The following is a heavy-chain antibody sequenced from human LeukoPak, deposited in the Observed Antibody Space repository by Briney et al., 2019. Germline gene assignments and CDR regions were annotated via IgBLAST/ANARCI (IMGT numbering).Heavy chain of an antibody. V-gene: IGHV3-48*02. CDR1: GFTFSRYW. CDR3: ARDPRGYCSGTSCSV. Sequence: PGGSLRLSCVGSGFTFSRYWLNWVRQAPGKGLEWISYISSSSTTIYYADSVKGRFTISRDNAKNSLYLQMNSLRDEDTAVYYCARDPRGYCSGTSCSVWGQGTLVTVSS. CDR2: ISSSSTTI. J-gene: IGHJ4*02. D-gene: IGHD2-15*01.